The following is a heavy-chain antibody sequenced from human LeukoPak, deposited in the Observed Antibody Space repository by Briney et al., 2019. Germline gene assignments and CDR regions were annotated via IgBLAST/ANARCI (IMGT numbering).Heavy chain of an antibody. CDR2: ISSSGGST. D-gene: IGHD3-10*01. J-gene: IGHJ4*02. CDR1: GFTFRSYA. V-gene: IGHV3-23*01. CDR3: AKDWEWFGEFSN. Sequence: GGSLRLPCAASGFTFRSYAMSGVRQAPGEGVEWVSAISSSGGSTYYADSVKGRFTISRDNSKNTLYLQMNSLRAEDTAVYYCAKDWEWFGEFSNWGQGTLVTVSS.